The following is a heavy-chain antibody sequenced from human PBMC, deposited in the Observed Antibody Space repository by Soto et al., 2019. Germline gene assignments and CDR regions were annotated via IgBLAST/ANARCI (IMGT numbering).Heavy chain of an antibody. J-gene: IGHJ6*02. D-gene: IGHD4-17*01. Sequence: GASVKVSCKASGYTFTSYAMHWVRQAPGQRLEWMGWINAGNGNTKYSQKFQGRVTITRDTSASTAYMELSSLRSEDTAVYYCASGSTVTTVYYYYYGMDVWGQGTTVTVSS. CDR3: ASGSTVTTVYYYYYGMDV. CDR1: GYTFTSYA. CDR2: INAGNGNT. V-gene: IGHV1-3*01.